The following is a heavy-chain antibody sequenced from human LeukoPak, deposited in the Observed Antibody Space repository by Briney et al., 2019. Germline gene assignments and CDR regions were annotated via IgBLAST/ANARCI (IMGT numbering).Heavy chain of an antibody. J-gene: IGHJ3*02. V-gene: IGHV1-46*01. CDR1: GYTFTGYY. Sequence: ASVKVSCKASGYTFTGYYMHWVRQAPGQGLEWMGIINPSGGSTSYAQKFQGRVTMTRDMSTSTVYMELSSLRSEDTAVYYCARERSPHYYDSSVYYDDAFDIWGQGTMVTVSS. D-gene: IGHD3-22*01. CDR3: ARERSPHYYDSSVYYDDAFDI. CDR2: INPSGGST.